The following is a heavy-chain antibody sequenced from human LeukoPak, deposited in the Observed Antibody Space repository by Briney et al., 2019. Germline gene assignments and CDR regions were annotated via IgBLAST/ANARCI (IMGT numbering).Heavy chain of an antibody. CDR1: GGTFSSYA. D-gene: IGHD2-15*01. J-gene: IGHJ5*02. V-gene: IGHV1-2*02. Sequence: ASVKVSCKASGGTFSSYAISWVRQAPGQGLEWMGWINPNSGGTNYAQKFQGRVTMTRDTSISTAYMELSRLRSDDTAVYYCARDQEGCSGGSCYVWFDPWGQGTLVTVSS. CDR3: ARDQEGCSGGSCYVWFDP. CDR2: INPNSGGT.